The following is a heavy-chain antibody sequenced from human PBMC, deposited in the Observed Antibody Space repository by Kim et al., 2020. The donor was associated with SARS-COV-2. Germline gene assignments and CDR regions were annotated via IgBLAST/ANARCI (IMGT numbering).Heavy chain of an antibody. CDR3: ARAPRYFDWLLGETYYYCYGMDV. CDR2: IYPGDSDT. D-gene: IGHD3-9*01. Sequence: GESLKISCKGSGYSFTSYWIGWVRQMPGKGLEWMGIIYPGDSDTRYSPSFQGQVTISADKSISTAYLQWSSLKASDTAMYYCARAPRYFDWLLGETYYYCYGMDVWGQGTTVTVSS. J-gene: IGHJ6*02. CDR1: GYSFTSYW. V-gene: IGHV5-51*01.